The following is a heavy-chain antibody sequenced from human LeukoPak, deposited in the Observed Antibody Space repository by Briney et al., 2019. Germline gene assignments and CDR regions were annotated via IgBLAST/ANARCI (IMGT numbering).Heavy chain of an antibody. CDR1: GFTFDNYA. CDR2: ISWNSGYI. D-gene: IGHD6-19*01. J-gene: IGHJ4*02. Sequence: GGSLRLSCAASGFTFDNYAMHWVRQAPGKGLQWLSIISWNSGYIGYADSVKGRFTISRDNAKKSLDLQMNSLRAEDTAFYYCAKVRGTYSSGYFFDYWGQGTLVTVSS. CDR3: AKVRGTYSSGYFFDY. V-gene: IGHV3-9*01.